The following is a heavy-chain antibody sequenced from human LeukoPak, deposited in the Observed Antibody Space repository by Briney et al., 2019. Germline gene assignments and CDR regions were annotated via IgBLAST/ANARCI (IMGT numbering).Heavy chain of an antibody. D-gene: IGHD3-10*01. J-gene: IGHJ4*02. CDR2: IYYSGST. Sequence: SETLSLTCAVSGGSISSGGYSWSWIRQPPGKGLEWIGYIYYSGSTYYNPSLKSRVTISVDTSKNQFSLKLGSVTAADTAVYYCAKDQEALLWFGELLSYWGQGTLVTVSS. V-gene: IGHV4-30-4*07. CDR3: AKDQEALLWFGELLSY. CDR1: GGSISSGGYS.